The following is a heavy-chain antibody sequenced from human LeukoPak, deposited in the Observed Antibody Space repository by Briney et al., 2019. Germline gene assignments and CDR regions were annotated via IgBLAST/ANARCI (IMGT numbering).Heavy chain of an antibody. D-gene: IGHD6-13*01. V-gene: IGHV4-34*01. CDR1: GGSFSGYY. Sequence: SETLSLTCAVYGGSFSGYYWSWIRQPPGKGLEWIGEINHSGSTNYNPSLKGRVTISVDTSKNQFSLKLSSVTAADTAVYYCARGPWGSWIHYFDYWGQGTLVTSPQ. CDR3: ARGPWGSWIHYFDY. CDR2: INHSGST. J-gene: IGHJ4*02.